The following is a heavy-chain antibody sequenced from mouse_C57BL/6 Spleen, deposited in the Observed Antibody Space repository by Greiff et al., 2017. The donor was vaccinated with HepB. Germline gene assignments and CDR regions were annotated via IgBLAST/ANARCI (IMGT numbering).Heavy chain of an antibody. J-gene: IGHJ3*01. CDR1: GYSFTDYN. CDR3: ASYSNYLAWFAY. V-gene: IGHV1-39*01. Sequence: VQLKESGPELVKPGASVKISCKASGYSFTDYNMNWVKQSNGKSLEWIGVINPNYGTTSYNQKFKGKATLTVDQSSSTAYMQLNSLTSEDSAVYYCASYSNYLAWFAYWGQGTLVTVSA. CDR2: INPNYGTT. D-gene: IGHD2-5*01.